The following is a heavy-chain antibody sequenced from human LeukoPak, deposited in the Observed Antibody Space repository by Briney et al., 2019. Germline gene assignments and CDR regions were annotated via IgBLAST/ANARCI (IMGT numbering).Heavy chain of an antibody. CDR1: GVSFDEFA. CDR3: AKDIWRGGSLAYMDV. CDR2: ISANSAST. V-gene: IGHV3-9*01. D-gene: IGHD3-16*01. J-gene: IGHJ6*03. Sequence: PVRSLRLSCAASGVSFDEFAMHWVRQAPGKGLEWVSGISANSASTGYADSVKGRFTISRDNAENSLYLQMNSLRTEDTALYFCAKDIWRGGSLAYMDVWGKGTSVTVSS.